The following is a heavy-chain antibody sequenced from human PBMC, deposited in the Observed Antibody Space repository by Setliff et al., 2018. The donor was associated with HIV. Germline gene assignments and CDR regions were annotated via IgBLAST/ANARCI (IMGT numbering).Heavy chain of an antibody. Sequence: SGPTLVNPTQTLTLTCTFSGFSLSTSGMRVSWIRQPPGKALEWLARIDWDDDKFYSTSLKTRLTISKDTSKNQVVLTMTNMDPVDTATYYCAKGSGDAFDIWGQGTMVTVSS. CDR3: AKGSGDAFDI. J-gene: IGHJ3*02. D-gene: IGHD3-10*01. V-gene: IGHV2-70*04. CDR2: IDWDDDK. CDR1: GFSLSTSGMR.